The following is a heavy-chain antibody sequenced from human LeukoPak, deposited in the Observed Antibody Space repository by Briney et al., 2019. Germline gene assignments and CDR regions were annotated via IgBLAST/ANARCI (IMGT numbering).Heavy chain of an antibody. CDR3: ARALIAVAGTQPDY. CDR1: GFTVSSNY. V-gene: IGHV3-66*01. J-gene: IGHJ4*02. Sequence: GGSLRLSCAASGFTVSSNYMSWVRQAPGKGLEWVSVIYSGGSTHYADSVKGRFTISRDNSKNTLYLQMNSLRAEDTAVYYCARALIAVAGTQPDYWGQGTLVTVSS. CDR2: IYSGGST. D-gene: IGHD6-19*01.